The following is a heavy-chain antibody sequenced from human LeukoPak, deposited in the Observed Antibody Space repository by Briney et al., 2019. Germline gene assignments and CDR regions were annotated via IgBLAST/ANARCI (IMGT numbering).Heavy chain of an antibody. J-gene: IGHJ2*01. CDR3: ARVLSGGDPYWYFDL. CDR1: GYTFTSYG. CDR2: ISAYNGNT. V-gene: IGHV1-18*01. D-gene: IGHD4-17*01. Sequence: GASVKVSCKASGYTFTSYGISWVRQAPGQGLEWMGWISAYNGNTNYAQKLQGRVTMTTDTSTSTAYMELRSLRSDDTAVYYCARVLSGGDPYWYFDLWGRGTLVTVSS.